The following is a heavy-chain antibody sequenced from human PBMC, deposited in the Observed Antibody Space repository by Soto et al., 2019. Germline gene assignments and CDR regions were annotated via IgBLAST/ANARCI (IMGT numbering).Heavy chain of an antibody. J-gene: IGHJ5*02. CDR1: GGSFSGYY. D-gene: IGHD2-8*01. Sequence: QVQLQQWGAGLLKPSETLSLTCAVYGGSFSGYYWSWIRQPPGKGLEWIGEINHSGSTNYNSSLKSRVTTSVDTSKNQFSLRLSSVTAADTAVYYCARPLNCTNGVCYTVGWFDPWGQGTLVTVSS. CDR2: INHSGST. V-gene: IGHV4-34*01. CDR3: ARPLNCTNGVCYTVGWFDP.